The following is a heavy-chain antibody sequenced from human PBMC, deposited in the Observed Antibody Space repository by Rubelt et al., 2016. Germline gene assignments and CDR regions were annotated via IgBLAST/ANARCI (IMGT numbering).Heavy chain of an antibody. J-gene: IGHJ4*02. CDR3: ARAYSSGWYYFDY. Sequence: QVQLQQWGAGLLKPSETLSLTCAVYGGSFSGYYWSWIRQPPGKGLEWIGEINHSGSTNYTPSLKSRVTMSVETSKNQFSLTLSTVTAAETAVYYGARAYSSGWYYFDYWGQGTLVTVSS. CDR1: GGSFSGYY. D-gene: IGHD6-19*01. CDR2: INHSGST. V-gene: IGHV4-34*01.